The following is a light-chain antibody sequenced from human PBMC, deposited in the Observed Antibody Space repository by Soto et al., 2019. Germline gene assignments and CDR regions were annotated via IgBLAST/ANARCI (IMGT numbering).Light chain of an antibody. Sequence: QSVLTQPRSVSGSPGQSVTISCTGTSSDVGAYTYVTWYQQHPDKAPKLMIYDVNKRPSEVPDRFSGSKSGNTASLTISGLQAEDEADYYCCSYASRLTLLFGGGTKLTVL. CDR2: DVN. V-gene: IGLV2-11*01. CDR3: CSYASRLTLL. J-gene: IGLJ2*01. CDR1: SSDVGAYTY.